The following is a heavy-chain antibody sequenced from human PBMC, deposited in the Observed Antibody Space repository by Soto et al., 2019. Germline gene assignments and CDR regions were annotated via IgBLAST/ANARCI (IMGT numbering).Heavy chain of an antibody. CDR1: GYTFTGYA. CDR2: INAGNGNT. Sequence: GASVKVSCKASGYTFTGYAMHWVRQAPGQRLEWMGWINAGNGNTKYSQKFQGRVTITRDTSASTAYMELSSLRSEDTAMYYCARLGPYGSESYSFRYNWFDPWGQGTLVTVS. CDR3: ARLGPYGSESYSFRYNWFDP. V-gene: IGHV1-3*01. D-gene: IGHD3-10*01. J-gene: IGHJ5*02.